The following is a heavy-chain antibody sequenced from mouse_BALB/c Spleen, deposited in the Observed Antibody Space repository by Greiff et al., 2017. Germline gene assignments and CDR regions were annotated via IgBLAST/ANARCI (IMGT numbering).Heavy chain of an antibody. CDR3: AREGASAWFAY. V-gene: IGHV7-3*02. J-gene: IGHJ3*01. D-gene: IGHD6-1*01. CDR1: GFTFTDYY. CDR2: IRNKANGYTT. Sequence: EVKVVESGGGLVQPGGSLRLSCATSGFTFTDYYMSWVRQPPGKALEWLGFIRNKANGYTTEYSASVKGRFTISRDNSQSILYLQMNTLRAEDSATYYCAREGASAWFAYWGQGTLVTVSA.